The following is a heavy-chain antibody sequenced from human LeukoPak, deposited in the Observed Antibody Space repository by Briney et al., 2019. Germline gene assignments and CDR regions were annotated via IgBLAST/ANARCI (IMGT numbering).Heavy chain of an antibody. CDR3: ARHPAPVLERRRGYFDY. CDR2: IYYSGST. D-gene: IGHD1-1*01. Sequence: SETLSLTCIVSSGSISSSSYFWAWIRQPPGKGLEWIGSIYYSGSTFYNPSLKSRVTISVDTPKRHFSLKLSSVTAADTAVYYCARHPAPVLERRRGYFDYWGQGILVTVSS. V-gene: IGHV4-39*01. J-gene: IGHJ4*02. CDR1: SGSISSSSYF.